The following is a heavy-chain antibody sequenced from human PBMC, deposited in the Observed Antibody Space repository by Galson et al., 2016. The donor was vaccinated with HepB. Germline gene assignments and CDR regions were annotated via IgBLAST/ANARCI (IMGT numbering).Heavy chain of an antibody. CDR3: ASQKRKHGSGWYFAFDI. Sequence: SLRLSCAASGFTFSTRSMHWVRQAPGKGLEWVAVISYDGSNKYYADSVKGRFTISRDNSKNTLYLQMNRVRSEDTAVYYCASQKRKHGSGWYFAFDIWGRGTTVTVSS. J-gene: IGHJ3*02. CDR1: GFTFSTRS. V-gene: IGHV3-30-3*01. CDR2: ISYDGSNK. D-gene: IGHD6-19*01.